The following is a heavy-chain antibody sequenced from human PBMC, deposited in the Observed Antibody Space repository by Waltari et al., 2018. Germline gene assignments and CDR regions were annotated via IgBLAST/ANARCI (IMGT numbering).Heavy chain of an antibody. CDR2: IYYSGST. D-gene: IGHD1-26*01. CDR1: GGSISRSSYY. CDR3: ARGASGSPLGGAY. Sequence: QLQLQESGPGLVKPSETLSLTCTVSGGSISRSSYYWGWIRQPPGKGLEWIGSIYYSGSTYYNPSLKSRVTISVDTSKNQFSLKLSSVTAADTAVYYCARGASGSPLGGAYWGQGTLVTVSS. V-gene: IGHV4-39*07. J-gene: IGHJ4*02.